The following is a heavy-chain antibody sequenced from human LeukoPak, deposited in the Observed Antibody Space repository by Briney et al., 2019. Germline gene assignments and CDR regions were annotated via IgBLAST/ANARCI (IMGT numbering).Heavy chain of an antibody. CDR1: GGSISSSSYY. V-gene: IGHV4-39*01. CDR2: IYYSGST. J-gene: IGHJ4*02. D-gene: IGHD5-18*01. Sequence: PSETLSLTCTVSGGSISSSSYYWGWIRQPPGKGLEWIGSIYYSGSTYYNPSLKSRVTISVDTSKNQFSLKLSSVTAADTAVYYCARGGGGYSYGYDAFDYWGQGTLVTVSS. CDR3: ARGGGGYSYGYDAFDY.